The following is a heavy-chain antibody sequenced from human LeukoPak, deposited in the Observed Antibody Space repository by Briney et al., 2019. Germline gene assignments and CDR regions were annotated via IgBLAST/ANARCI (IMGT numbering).Heavy chain of an antibody. J-gene: IGHJ4*02. V-gene: IGHV3-66*01. CDR1: GFTVSSNY. CDR2: IYSGGST. Sequence: GGSLRLSCAASGFTVSSNYMSWVRQAPGKGLEWVSVIYSGGSTYYADSVKGRFTISRDNSKNTLYLQMNSLRAEDTAVYYCASLGSSTPGAYLDYWGQGTLVTVSS. D-gene: IGHD2-2*01. CDR3: ASLGSSTPGAYLDY.